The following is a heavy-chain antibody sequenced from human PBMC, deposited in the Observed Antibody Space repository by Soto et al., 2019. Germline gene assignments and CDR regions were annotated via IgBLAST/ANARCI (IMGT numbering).Heavy chain of an antibody. CDR3: AKGEGLLRFLEWLFFFHH. CDR2: INAGNGDT. D-gene: IGHD3-3*01. V-gene: IGHV1-3*01. CDR1: GDTFNTHT. Sequence: QVQFVQSGAAVRKPGASVTVSCQASGDTFNTHTIHWLRQAAGQRLEWMGWINAGNGDTKYSQKFQGRVTMTRDTSARTTYRELASLTSEDTAVYYCAKGEGLLRFLEWLFFFHHWGQGTLVTVSS. J-gene: IGHJ4*02.